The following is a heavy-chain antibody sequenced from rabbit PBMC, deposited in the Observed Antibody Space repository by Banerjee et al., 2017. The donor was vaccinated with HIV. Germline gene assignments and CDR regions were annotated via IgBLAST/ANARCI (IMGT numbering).Heavy chain of an antibody. CDR2: IAAGSSGST. D-gene: IGHD6-1*01. J-gene: IGHJ6*01. Sequence: QEQLEESGGDLVKPEGSLTLTCTASGFSFSSSYWICWVRQAPGKGLEWIACIAAGSSGSTYYANWAKGRFTISKTSSTTVTLQMTSLTAADTATYFCARSRYYTYGDVGYTSTYPMNVWGPGTLVTVS. V-gene: IGHV1S45*01. CDR1: GFSFSSSYW. CDR3: ARSRYYTYGDVGYTSTYPMNV.